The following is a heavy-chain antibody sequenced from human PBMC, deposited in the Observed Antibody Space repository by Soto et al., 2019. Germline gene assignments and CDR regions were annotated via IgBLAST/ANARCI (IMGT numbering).Heavy chain of an antibody. D-gene: IGHD5-18*01. V-gene: IGHV5-51*01. CDR1: AYRFGSYW. Sequence: GDSLKISCKRSAYRFGSYWIVWVRQMPGKGLEWKGSIYPGDSDTTSSSSIQGQVTISADKSTTTFYLPLNTLKDSGTAMYSCAKTDGYEVEYWGQGTLVTVSS. CDR2: IYPGDSDT. CDR3: AKTDGYEVEY. J-gene: IGHJ4*02.